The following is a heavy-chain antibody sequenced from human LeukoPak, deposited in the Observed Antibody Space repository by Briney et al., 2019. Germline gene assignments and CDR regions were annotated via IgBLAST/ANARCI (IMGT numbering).Heavy chain of an antibody. CDR2: ISYDGSNK. Sequence: GGSLRLSCAASGFTFSSYAMHWVRQAPGKGLEWVAVISYDGSNKYYADSVKGRFTISRDNSKNTLYLQMNSLRAEDTAVYYCARGRIAVADPGVYWGQGTLVTVSS. CDR1: GFTFSSYA. D-gene: IGHD6-19*01. J-gene: IGHJ4*02. CDR3: ARGRIAVADPGVY. V-gene: IGHV3-30-3*01.